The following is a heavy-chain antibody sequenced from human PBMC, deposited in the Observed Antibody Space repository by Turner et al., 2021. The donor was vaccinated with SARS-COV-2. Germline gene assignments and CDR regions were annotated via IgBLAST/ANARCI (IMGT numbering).Heavy chain of an antibody. D-gene: IGHD5-18*01. CDR3: ARLMDIAMEYYGMDV. CDR1: GCSISSSRYS. J-gene: IGHJ6*02. CDR2: IYYSGIT. V-gene: IGHV4-39*01. Sequence: QLQLQESGPGLVQPSETLSLTCTVSGCSISSSRYSWGWLRKPPGKGLEWIGMIYYSGITYYNPSLKSRVTISVDTYKNQLSLKLSSVTAAYTSVYDCARLMDIAMEYYGMDVWGQGTTVTVSS.